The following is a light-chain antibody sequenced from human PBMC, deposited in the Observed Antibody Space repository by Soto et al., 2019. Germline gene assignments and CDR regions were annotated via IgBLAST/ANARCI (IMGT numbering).Light chain of an antibody. Sequence: DIQMSQSPSSLSASLWDRVTITCRASQSIGDYLNWYQQKPGKAPKLLIYAASGLQSGVPSRFSGSGSGTDFTLTISCLQSEDFATYYCQQYYSYPFTFGPGTKVDIK. CDR1: QSIGDY. J-gene: IGKJ3*01. CDR2: AAS. V-gene: IGKV1-39*01. CDR3: QQYYSYPFT.